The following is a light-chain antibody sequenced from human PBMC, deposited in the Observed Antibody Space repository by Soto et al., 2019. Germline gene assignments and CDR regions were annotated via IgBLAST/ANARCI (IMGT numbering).Light chain of an antibody. CDR3: QQRSNWPRT. Sequence: EIVLTQSTATLSLSPGERATLSCRASQSVSSYLAWYQQKPGQAPRLLIYDASNRATGIPARFSGSGSGTDFPLTISSLEAEAFAVYYCQQRSNWPRTFGQGTKVEIK. V-gene: IGKV3-11*01. CDR2: DAS. J-gene: IGKJ1*01. CDR1: QSVSSY.